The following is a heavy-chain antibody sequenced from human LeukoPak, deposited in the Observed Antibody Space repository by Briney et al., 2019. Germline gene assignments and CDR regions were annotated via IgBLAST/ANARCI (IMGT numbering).Heavy chain of an antibody. CDR3: ARGRGGNYAGSLDS. CDR1: GGSFSGYS. J-gene: IGHJ4*02. Sequence: SETLSLTCAVYGGSFSGYSWSWVRQPPGEGLGWIGEINHSGATNYNPSLKSRVTISVDTSKNQFSLKLRSVTAADTAVYYCARGRGGNYAGSLDSWGQGTLVTVSS. V-gene: IGHV4-34*01. CDR2: INHSGAT. D-gene: IGHD4-23*01.